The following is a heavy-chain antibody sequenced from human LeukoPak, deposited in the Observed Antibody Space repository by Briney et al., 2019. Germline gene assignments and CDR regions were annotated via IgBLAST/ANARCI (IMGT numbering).Heavy chain of an antibody. CDR1: GGSVSSSTYY. D-gene: IGHD2-2*01. Sequence: SETLSLTCTVSGGSVSSSTYYWGCIRQPPGKGLEWIGTIYYSGSTYYNPSLKSRVTISVDTSMSQYSLKLSSVTAADTAVYYCARQVRDIVVVPAVLYFDYWGQGTLVTVSS. CDR2: IYYSGST. CDR3: ARQVRDIVVVPAVLYFDY. J-gene: IGHJ4*02. V-gene: IGHV4-39*01.